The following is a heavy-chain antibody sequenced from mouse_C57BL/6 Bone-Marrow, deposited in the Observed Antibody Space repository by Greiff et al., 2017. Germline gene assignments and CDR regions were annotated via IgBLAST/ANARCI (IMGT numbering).Heavy chain of an antibody. Sequence: QVQLKESGAELARPGASVKLSCKASGYTFTSYGISWVKQRTGQGLEWIGEIYPRSGNTYYNEKFKGKATLTADKSSSTAYMELRSLTSEDSAVYFRARGEASYYYGSKGMDYWGQGTSVTVSS. CDR1: GYTFTSYG. V-gene: IGHV1-81*01. D-gene: IGHD1-1*01. CDR2: IYPRSGNT. CDR3: ARGEASYYYGSKGMDY. J-gene: IGHJ4*01.